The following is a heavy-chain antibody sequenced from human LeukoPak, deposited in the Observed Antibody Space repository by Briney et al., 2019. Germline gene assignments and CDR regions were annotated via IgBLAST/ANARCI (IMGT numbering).Heavy chain of an antibody. CDR1: GGSISSHC. CDR2: ICYTGST. J-gene: IGHJ5*02. V-gene: IGHV4-59*11. D-gene: IGHD3-10*01. Sequence: SETLSLTCTVSGGSISSHCWGWIRQPPGKGLEWIASICYTGSTEYSPSLKSRVTMSVDTSKNQFSLRLMSVTTADTAVYFCARDPSYYGSGRVRWFDPWGQGTPVSVSS. CDR3: ARDPSYYGSGRVRWFDP.